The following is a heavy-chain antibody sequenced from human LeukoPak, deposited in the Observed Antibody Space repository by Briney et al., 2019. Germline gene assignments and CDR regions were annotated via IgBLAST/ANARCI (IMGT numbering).Heavy chain of an antibody. Sequence: SETLSLTCTVSGGSISSHYWNWIRQPAGKGLEWIGRISIGASINYNPSLKSRVTMSGDTSKNQFSLKLSSVTAADTAVYYCARDYQGGYGDKTVDYWGQGTLVTVSS. J-gene: IGHJ4*02. D-gene: IGHD5-18*01. CDR2: ISIGASI. V-gene: IGHV4-4*07. CDR3: ARDYQGGYGDKTVDY. CDR1: GGSISSHY.